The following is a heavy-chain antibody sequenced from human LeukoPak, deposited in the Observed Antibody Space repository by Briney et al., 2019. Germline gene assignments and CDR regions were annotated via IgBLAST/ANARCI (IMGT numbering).Heavy chain of an antibody. CDR3: ARHASDSSGFYNYYGMDV. D-gene: IGHD3-22*01. CDR1: AGSISSSSYY. V-gene: IGHV4-39*01. Sequence: PSETLSLTCTVSAGSISSSSYYWAWLRQPPGKGLEWFGSMYYSGSTNYNPSLKSRVTISADTSKNQFFLKVSSVTAADTAVYYCARHASDSSGFYNYYGMDVWGQGTTVTVSS. CDR2: MYYSGST. J-gene: IGHJ6*02.